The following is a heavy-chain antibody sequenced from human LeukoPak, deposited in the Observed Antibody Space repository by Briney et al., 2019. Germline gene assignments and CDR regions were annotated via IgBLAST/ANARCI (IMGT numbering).Heavy chain of an antibody. CDR3: ARSGYGSSSYFDY. CDR1: GFPFSTFA. Sequence: PGGSLRLSCAASGFPFSTFAMYWVRQAPGKGLEWVAAISNDGDRQHYAESVKGRFTISRDNSKDTLLLQMDSLRVDDAALYYCARSGYGSSSYFDYWGQGTLVTVSS. V-gene: IGHV3-30*04. CDR2: ISNDGDRQ. D-gene: IGHD6-6*01. J-gene: IGHJ4*02.